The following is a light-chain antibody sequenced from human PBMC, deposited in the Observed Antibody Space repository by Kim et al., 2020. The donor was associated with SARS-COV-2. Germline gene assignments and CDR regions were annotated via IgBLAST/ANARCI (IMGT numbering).Light chain of an antibody. CDR1: QNVNSN. CDR2: GAS. CDR3: QQYNNGTRT. J-gene: IGKJ4*01. Sequence: EIAMTQSPATLSVSPGERATLSCRASQNVNSNLVWYQQKPGQAPRLLIYGASARATGIPDRFSGSGSGTEFTLTIRSLQPEDFAIYYCQQYNNGTRTFGGGTKVDIK. V-gene: IGKV3-15*01.